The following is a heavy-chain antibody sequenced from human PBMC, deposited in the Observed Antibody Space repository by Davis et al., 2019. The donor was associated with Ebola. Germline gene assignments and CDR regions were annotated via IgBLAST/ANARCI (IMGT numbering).Heavy chain of an antibody. CDR2: ISAYNGNT. J-gene: IGHJ4*02. D-gene: IGHD3-10*01. V-gene: IGHV1-18*01. CDR1: GYTFTSYG. Sequence: AASVQVSCKASGYTFTSYGISWVRQPPGQGLEWMGWISAYNGNTNYAQKLQGRVTMTTDTSTSTAYMELRSLRSDDTAVYYCARILVQGGRPFDYWGQGTLVTVSS. CDR3: ARILVQGGRPFDY.